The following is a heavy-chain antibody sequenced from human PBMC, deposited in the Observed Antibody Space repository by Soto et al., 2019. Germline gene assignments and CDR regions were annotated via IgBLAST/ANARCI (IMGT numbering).Heavy chain of an antibody. CDR3: ARAKSYDILTGYYDY. J-gene: IGHJ4*02. D-gene: IGHD3-9*01. Sequence: PSETLSLTCASSGGSISSSNWWSWVRQPPGKGLEWIGEIYHSGSTNYNPSLKSRVTISVDKSKNQFSLKLSSVTSADTAVYYCARAKSYDILTGYYDYRGQGTLVTVSS. CDR2: IYHSGST. V-gene: IGHV4-4*02. CDR1: GGSISSSNW.